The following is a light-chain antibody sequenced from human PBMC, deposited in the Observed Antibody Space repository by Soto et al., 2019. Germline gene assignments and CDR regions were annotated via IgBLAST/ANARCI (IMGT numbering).Light chain of an antibody. J-gene: IGLJ1*01. V-gene: IGLV2-14*03. CDR3: SSYTAGGTI. CDR1: SSDVGAYNY. CDR2: DVS. Sequence: QSALTQPASVSGSPGQSITISCTGTSSDVGAYNYVSWYQQHPGKAPKLMIYDVSNRPSGVSYRFSGSKSGNTASLTISGLQAEDEADYYCSSYTAGGTIFGTGTKLTVL.